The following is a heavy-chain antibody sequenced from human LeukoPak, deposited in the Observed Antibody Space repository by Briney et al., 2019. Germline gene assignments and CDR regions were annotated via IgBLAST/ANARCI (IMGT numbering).Heavy chain of an antibody. D-gene: IGHD3-22*01. CDR1: GGSFSGYY. CDR2: INHSGST. V-gene: IGHV4-34*01. J-gene: IGHJ3*02. CDR3: ARELLLDYYDSSGYAFDI. Sequence: PSETLSLTCAVYGGSFSGYYWSWIRQPPGKGLEWIGEINHSGSTNYNPSLKSRVTISVDTSKNQFSLKLSSVTAADTAVYYCARELLLDYYDSSGYAFDIWGQGTMVTVSS.